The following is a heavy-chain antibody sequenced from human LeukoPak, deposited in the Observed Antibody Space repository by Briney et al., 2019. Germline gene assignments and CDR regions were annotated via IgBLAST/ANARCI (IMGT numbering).Heavy chain of an antibody. V-gene: IGHV4-59*01. CDR1: DDSITMYY. J-gene: IGHJ5*02. CDR3: ASSTTVTTAWFDP. D-gene: IGHD4-17*01. Sequence: SETLSLTCSVSDDSITMYYWTWIRQPPGKGLEWIGYVYHTGSTNFNPSLNGRVSISRDTTKNLFSLRLRSVTAADTAVYYCASSTTVTTAWFDPWGQGTLVTVSS. CDR2: VYHTGST.